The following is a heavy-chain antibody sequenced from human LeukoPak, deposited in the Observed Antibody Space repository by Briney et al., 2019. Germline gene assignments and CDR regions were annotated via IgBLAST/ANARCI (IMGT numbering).Heavy chain of an antibody. CDR3: AGRGHRYSRD. Sequence: SETLSLTCTVSGDSVTSGYWSWIRHPPGEGLEWIGYIYDSGITDYNPSLKSRLTISVDTSNNQFSLNLSSVTAADTAVYYCAGRGHRYSRDWGQGILVTVSS. CDR2: IYDSGIT. CDR1: GDSVTSGY. D-gene: IGHD2-15*01. V-gene: IGHV4-4*09. J-gene: IGHJ1*01.